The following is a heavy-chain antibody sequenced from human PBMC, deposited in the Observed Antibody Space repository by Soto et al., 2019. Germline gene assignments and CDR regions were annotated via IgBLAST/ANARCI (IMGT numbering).Heavy chain of an antibody. J-gene: IGHJ4*02. CDR3: ARGLDWNSRGDY. V-gene: IGHV4-59*01. CDR1: GGSISSYY. CDR2: IYYSGST. Sequence: SETLSLTFTVSGGSISSYYWSWIRQPPGKGLEWIGYIYYSGSTNYNPSLRSRVTISVDTSKNQFSLKLSSVTAADTAVYYCARGLDWNSRGDYWGQGTLVTVSS. D-gene: IGHD1-7*01.